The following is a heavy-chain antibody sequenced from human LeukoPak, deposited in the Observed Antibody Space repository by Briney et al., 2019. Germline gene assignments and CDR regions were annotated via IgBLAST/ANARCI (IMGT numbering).Heavy chain of an antibody. Sequence: SETLSLTCTVSGGSISSYYWSWIRQPPGKGLEWIGYIYYSGSTNYNPSLKSRVTISVDTSKNQFSLKLSSVTAADTAVYYCAICLDYGDYRMTDAFDIWGQGTMVTVSS. V-gene: IGHV4-59*01. CDR1: GGSISSYY. D-gene: IGHD4-17*01. CDR3: AICLDYGDYRMTDAFDI. CDR2: IYYSGST. J-gene: IGHJ3*02.